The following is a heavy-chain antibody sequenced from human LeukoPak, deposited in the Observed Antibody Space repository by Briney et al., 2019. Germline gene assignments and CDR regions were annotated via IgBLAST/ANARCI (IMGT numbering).Heavy chain of an antibody. CDR2: IRYDGSNK. CDR1: GFTFSSYG. Sequence: GGSLRLSCAASGFTFSSYGMHWVRQAPGKGLEWVAFIRYDGSNKYYADSVKGRFTISRDNSKNTLYLQMNNLRAEDTAVYYCAKDSVYSSSKLYRNWYFDLWGRGTLVTVSS. D-gene: IGHD6-6*01. CDR3: AKDSVYSSSKLYRNWYFDL. V-gene: IGHV3-30*02. J-gene: IGHJ2*01.